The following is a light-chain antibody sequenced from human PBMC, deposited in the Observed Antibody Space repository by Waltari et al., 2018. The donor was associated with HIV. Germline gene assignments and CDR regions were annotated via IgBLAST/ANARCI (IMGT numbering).Light chain of an antibody. CDR1: SSNIGAGYH. J-gene: IGLJ1*01. CDR3: QSHDSSLSGYV. V-gene: IGLV1-40*01. CDR2: GKS. Sequence: QSVLTQPPSVSGAPGQRVTISCTGSSSNIGAGYHVHWYQQLPGTAPKLLIYGKSYRPSGVPDRFSGSKSGPSASLAITGLQAEDEADYHCQSHDSSLSGYVFGTGTKVTVL.